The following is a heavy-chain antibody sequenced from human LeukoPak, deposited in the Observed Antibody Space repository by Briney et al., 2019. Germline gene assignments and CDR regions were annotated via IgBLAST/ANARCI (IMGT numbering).Heavy chain of an antibody. V-gene: IGHV3-23*01. CDR2: LSDSGRDT. Sequence: GGSLRLSCATSGFSFSNYAMSWVRQAPGEGLDWVSTLSDSGRDTYYADSVKGRFTISRDNSKNTLYLQMTSLRVEDTATYYCAKVPYSDYGSGRPPFMDVWGQGTTVAVSS. CDR1: GFSFSNYA. D-gene: IGHD3-10*01. CDR3: AKVPYSDYGSGRPPFMDV. J-gene: IGHJ6*02.